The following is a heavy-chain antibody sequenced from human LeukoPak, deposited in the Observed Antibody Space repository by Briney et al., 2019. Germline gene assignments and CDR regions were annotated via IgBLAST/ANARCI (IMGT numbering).Heavy chain of an antibody. D-gene: IGHD5-12*01. Sequence: GRSLRLSCAASGFTFSSYGMHWVRQAPGKGLEWVAVIWYDGSNKYYADSVKGRFIISRDNSKNTLYLQMNSLRAEDTAVYYCAREGGYSGYEPFDYWGQGTLVTVSS. CDR3: AREGGYSGYEPFDY. CDR2: IWYDGSNK. J-gene: IGHJ4*02. CDR1: GFTFSSYG. V-gene: IGHV3-33*01.